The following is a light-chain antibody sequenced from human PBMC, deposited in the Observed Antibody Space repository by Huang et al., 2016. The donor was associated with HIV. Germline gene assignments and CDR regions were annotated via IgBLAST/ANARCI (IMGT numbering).Light chain of an antibody. Sequence: EVVLTQSPATLSLSPGERASQSVTTFLAWYQQKPGQPPRLLIYDASTRATGIPPRFSGSGSGTDFTLTISSLEPEDFAVYYCQQRNDWPPYTFGQGTRLEIK. CDR2: DAS. V-gene: IGKV3-11*01. CDR3: QQRNDWPPYT. J-gene: IGKJ2*01. CDR1: QSVTTF.